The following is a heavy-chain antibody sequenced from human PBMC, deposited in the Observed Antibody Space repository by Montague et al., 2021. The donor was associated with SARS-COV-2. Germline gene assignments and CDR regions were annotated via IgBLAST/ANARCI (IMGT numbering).Heavy chain of an antibody. CDR1: GASFSGYY. D-gene: IGHD7-27*01. CDR2: VIHSGNT. V-gene: IGHV4-34*12. J-gene: IGHJ5*01. CDR3: AKCSHIYEIRGLRTGWIDP. Sequence: SETLSLTCAVYGASFSGYYWTWIRQSPGRGLEWIGEVIHSGNTYYNPSLQSRLTMSVDTYKNQFSLRLSSVTAADTAVYFCAKCSHIYEIRGLRTGWIDPWGQGTLVTVSS.